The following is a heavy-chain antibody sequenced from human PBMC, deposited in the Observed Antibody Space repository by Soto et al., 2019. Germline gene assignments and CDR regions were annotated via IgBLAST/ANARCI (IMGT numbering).Heavy chain of an antibody. Sequence: QITLKESGPTLVKPTQTLTLTCTLSGFSLSTTPVGVGWIRQPPGQALEWLALIYWDDDRRYIPSLKNRLTITKDSPGGQVFLTMTDMDPVDTGTYYCPQITPFDFKGYYFDYWGPGILVTVSS. CDR1: GFSLSTTPVG. CDR2: IYWDDDR. V-gene: IGHV2-5*02. CDR3: PQITPFDFKGYYFDY. D-gene: IGHD3-9*01. J-gene: IGHJ4*02.